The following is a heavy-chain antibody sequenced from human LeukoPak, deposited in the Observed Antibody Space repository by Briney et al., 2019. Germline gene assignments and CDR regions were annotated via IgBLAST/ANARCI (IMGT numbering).Heavy chain of an antibody. CDR1: GVSISSYY. CDR3: ARFGGSGWYDPGWFDP. V-gene: IGHV4-39*07. CDR2: IYYSGST. Sequence: SETLSLTCTVSGVSISSYYWGWIRQPPGKGLEWIGSIYYSGSTYYNPSLKSRVTISVDTSKNQFSLKLSSVTAADTAVYYCARFGGSGWYDPGWFDPWGQGTLVTVSS. J-gene: IGHJ5*02. D-gene: IGHD6-19*01.